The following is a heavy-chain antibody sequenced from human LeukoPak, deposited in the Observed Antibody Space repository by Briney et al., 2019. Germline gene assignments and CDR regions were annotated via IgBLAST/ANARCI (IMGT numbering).Heavy chain of an antibody. CDR1: GFTFSSYG. CDR2: IWYDGSNK. CDR3: ARGELFDY. J-gene: IGHJ4*02. Sequence: GGSLRLSCAASGFTFSSYGMHWVRQAPGKGPEWVAVIWYDGSNKYYAGSVKGRFTISRDNSKNTLYLQMNSLRAEDTAVYYCARGELFDYWGQGTLVTVSS. V-gene: IGHV3-33*01. D-gene: IGHD1-7*01.